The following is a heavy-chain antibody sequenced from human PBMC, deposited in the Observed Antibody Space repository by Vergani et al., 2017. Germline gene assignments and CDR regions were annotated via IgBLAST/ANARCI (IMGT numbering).Heavy chain of an antibody. V-gene: IGHV3-23*04. CDR2: ISARYPST. CDR3: ARLSYDTTPYLQGGYDC. Sequence: EAQLAESGGGLVQPGQSLRLSCTASGFTTGDYVMTWVRQAPGKGLEWVSAISARYPSTYYADSVKGRFTISRDNSKNMLYLQMNSLRAEDTAVYYCARLSYDTTPYLQGGYDCWGQGTLVSVSS. CDR1: GFTTGDYV. D-gene: IGHD3-22*01. J-gene: IGHJ4*02.